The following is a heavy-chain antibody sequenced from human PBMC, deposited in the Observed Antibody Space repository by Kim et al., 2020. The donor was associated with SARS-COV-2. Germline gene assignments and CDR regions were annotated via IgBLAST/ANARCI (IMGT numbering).Heavy chain of an antibody. CDR3: ARDRVAYGDYYFDY. D-gene: IGHD4-17*01. V-gene: IGHV1-69*04. J-gene: IGHJ4*02. Sequence: AQKSQGRVTITADKSTSTAYMELSSLRSEDTAVYYCARDRVAYGDYYFDYWGQGTLVTVSS.